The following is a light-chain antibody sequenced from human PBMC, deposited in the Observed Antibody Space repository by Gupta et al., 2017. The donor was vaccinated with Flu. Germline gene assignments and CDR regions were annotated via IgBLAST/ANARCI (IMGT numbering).Light chain of an antibody. CDR2: DAS. Sequence: EIVLTQSPATVYLSPGEGATLSCGASRDVRDYIAWYQLKPGLAPRLLLYDASRRATGIPDRVSGSGSGRDFTLTLKALEPEDFAVYSCQQYDTSPPTFGQGTRVEI. CDR3: QQYDTSPPT. CDR1: RDVRDY. V-gene: IGKV3D-20*01. J-gene: IGKJ1*01.